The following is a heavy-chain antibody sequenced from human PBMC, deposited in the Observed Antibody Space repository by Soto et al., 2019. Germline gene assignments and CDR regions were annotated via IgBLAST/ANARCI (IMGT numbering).Heavy chain of an antibody. CDR3: ARTVLVPAAPNWFDP. Sequence: SETLSLTCTVSGGSISSSSYYWGWIRQPPGKGLEWIGSIYYGGSTYYNPSLKSRVTISVDTSKNQFSLKLSSVTAADTAVYYCARTVLVPAAPNWFDPWGQGTLVTVSS. D-gene: IGHD2-2*01. CDR2: IYYGGST. V-gene: IGHV4-39*01. J-gene: IGHJ5*02. CDR1: GGSISSSSYY.